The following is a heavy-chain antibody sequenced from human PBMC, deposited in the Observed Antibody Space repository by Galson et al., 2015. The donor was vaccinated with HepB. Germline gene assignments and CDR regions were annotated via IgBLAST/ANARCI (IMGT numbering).Heavy chain of an antibody. CDR3: ANWNYYSSSGHPIHT. J-gene: IGHJ5*02. D-gene: IGHD3-22*01. Sequence: QSGAEVKKPGESLKISCKGSGYTFIDYWIGWVRQLPGKGLEWMGIVYPGGSETRYSPSFQGQVTISADKSITTAYLQWSSLKASDTAMYYCANWNYYSSSGHPIHTWGQGTLVTVSS. V-gene: IGHV5-51*01. CDR1: GYTFIDYW. CDR2: VYPGGSET.